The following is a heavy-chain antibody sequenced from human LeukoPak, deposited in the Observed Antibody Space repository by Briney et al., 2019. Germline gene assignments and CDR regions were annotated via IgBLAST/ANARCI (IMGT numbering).Heavy chain of an antibody. J-gene: IGHJ5*02. CDR2: ISAYNGNT. Sequence: ASVKVYCKASGYTFTSYGISWVRQAPGQGLEWMGWISAYNGNTNYAQKLQGRVTMTTDTSTSTAYMELRSLRSDDTAVYYCARVGGVRQQLVPANWFDPWGQGTLVTVSS. CDR3: ARVGGVRQQLVPANWFDP. D-gene: IGHD6-13*01. V-gene: IGHV1-18*01. CDR1: GYTFTSYG.